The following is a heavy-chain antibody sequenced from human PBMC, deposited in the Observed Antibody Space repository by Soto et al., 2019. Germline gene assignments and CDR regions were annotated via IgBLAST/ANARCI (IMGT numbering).Heavy chain of an antibody. Sequence: ASVKVSCKASGYTFTGYYMHWVRQAPGQGLEWMGWINPNSGGTNYAQKFQGRVTMTRNTSISTAYMELSSLRSEDTAVYYCARGNFDWLFDDAFDIWGQGTMVTVSS. D-gene: IGHD3-9*01. CDR3: ARGNFDWLFDDAFDI. V-gene: IGHV1-2*02. CDR1: GYTFTGYY. J-gene: IGHJ3*02. CDR2: INPNSGGT.